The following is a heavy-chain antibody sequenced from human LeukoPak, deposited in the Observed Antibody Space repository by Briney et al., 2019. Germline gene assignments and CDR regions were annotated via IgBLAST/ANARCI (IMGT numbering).Heavy chain of an antibody. D-gene: IGHD6-6*01. CDR3: ARFSSSSWRYFDY. Sequence: SGTLSLTCTVSDDSISDYYRGWIRQPPGKGLEWIGYIYHGGTTYYNPSLKSRVIISLDRSKNQFSLRLSSVTAADTAVYHCARFSSSSWRYFDYWGQGTRVTVSS. J-gene: IGHJ4*02. V-gene: IGHV4-59*12. CDR2: IYHGGTT. CDR1: DDSISDYY.